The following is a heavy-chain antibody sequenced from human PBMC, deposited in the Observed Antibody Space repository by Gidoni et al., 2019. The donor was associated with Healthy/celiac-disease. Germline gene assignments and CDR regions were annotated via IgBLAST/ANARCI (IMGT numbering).Heavy chain of an antibody. J-gene: IGHJ6*02. V-gene: IGHV3-33*01. CDR3: ARDCLGGFWSGWTCYYGMDV. CDR2: IWYDGSNK. Sequence: QVQLVESGGGVVQPGRSLRLSCAASGFTFSSYGMHWVRQAPGKGLEWVAVIWYDGSNKYYADSVKGRFTISRDNSKNTLYLQMNSLRAEDTAVYYCARDCLGGFWSGWTCYYGMDVWGQGTTVTVSS. D-gene: IGHD3-3*01. CDR1: GFTFSSYG.